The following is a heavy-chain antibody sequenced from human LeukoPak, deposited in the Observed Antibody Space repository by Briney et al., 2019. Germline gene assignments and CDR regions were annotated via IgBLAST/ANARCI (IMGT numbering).Heavy chain of an antibody. D-gene: IGHD5-18*01. CDR2: INPSGGST. Sequence: ASVKVSCKASGYTSTTYGISWVRQAPGQGLEWMGIINPSGGSTSYAQKFQGRVTMTRDMSTSTVYMELSSLRSEDTAVYYCARARVYSYGYEWFDPWGQGTLVTVSS. CDR1: GYTSTTYG. CDR3: ARARVYSYGYEWFDP. J-gene: IGHJ5*02. V-gene: IGHV1-46*01.